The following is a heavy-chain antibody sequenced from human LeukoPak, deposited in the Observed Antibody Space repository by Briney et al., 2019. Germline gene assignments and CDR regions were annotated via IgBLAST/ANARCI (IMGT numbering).Heavy chain of an antibody. V-gene: IGHV2-5*01. D-gene: IGHD3/OR15-3a*01. CDR1: GFSLSTSGVG. CDR3: AHRRAGTGCFDF. J-gene: IGHJ4*02. Sequence: SGPTLVKPTQTLTLTCTFSGFSLSTSGVGVGWIRQPPGKALEWLALIYWNDDKRYSPSLKSRLTIAKDTSKNQVVLTMTIMDPVDTATYYCAHRRAGTGCFDFWGQGTLVTVSS. CDR2: IYWNDDK.